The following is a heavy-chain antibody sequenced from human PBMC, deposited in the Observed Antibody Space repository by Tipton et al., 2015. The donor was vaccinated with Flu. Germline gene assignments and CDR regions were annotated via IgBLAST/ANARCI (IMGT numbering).Heavy chain of an antibody. CDR2: IYSGGST. J-gene: IGHJ4*02. D-gene: IGHD3-3*02. Sequence: GSLRLSCAASGFTVSSNYMSWVRLAPGKGLEWVSVIYSGGSTYYADSVKGRFTISRDNSKNTLYLQMNSLRAEDTAVYYCARSGRALADWDYWGQGTLVTVSS. V-gene: IGHV3-53*01. CDR1: GFTVSSNY. CDR3: ARSGRALADWDY.